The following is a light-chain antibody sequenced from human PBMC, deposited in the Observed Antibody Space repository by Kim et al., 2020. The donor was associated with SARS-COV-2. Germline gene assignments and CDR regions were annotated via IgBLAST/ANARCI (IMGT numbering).Light chain of an antibody. CDR1: QNIGTH. Sequence: SLSPGERATLSCRASQNIGTHLAWYQQKPGQPPRLLIFDASTRATGIPARFSGSGSGIDFTLTIDSLDPADFAVYYCQQRHAVLTFGGGTKVDIK. V-gene: IGKV3-11*01. J-gene: IGKJ4*01. CDR3: QQRHAVLT. CDR2: DAS.